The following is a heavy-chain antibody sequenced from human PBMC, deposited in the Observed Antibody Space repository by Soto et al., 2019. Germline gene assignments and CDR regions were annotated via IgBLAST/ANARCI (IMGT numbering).Heavy chain of an antibody. CDR2: ISAYNGNT. CDR1: GYTFTSYG. J-gene: IGHJ6*02. D-gene: IGHD3-3*01. V-gene: IGHV1-18*01. CDR3: ARGLRITIFGVAEMDV. Sequence: ASVKVSCKASGYTFTSYGISWVRQAPGQGLEWMGWISAYNGNTNYAQKFQGRVTITADESTSTAYMELSSLRSEDTAVYYCARGLRITIFGVAEMDVWGQGTTVTVSS.